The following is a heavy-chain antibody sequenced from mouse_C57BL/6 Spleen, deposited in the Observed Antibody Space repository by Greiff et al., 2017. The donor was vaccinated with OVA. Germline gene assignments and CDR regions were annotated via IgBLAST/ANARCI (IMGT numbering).Heavy chain of an antibody. D-gene: IGHD1-1*01. V-gene: IGHV14-3*01. CDR2: IDPANGNT. CDR1: GFNIKNTY. Sequence: EVKLQHSVAELVRPGASVKLSCTASGFNIKNTYMHWVQQRPEQGLEWIGRIDPANGNTKYAPKFQGKATITADTSSNTAYLQLCSLTSEDTAIYYCARDGSSSYWYFDVWGTGPTVTVSS. J-gene: IGHJ1*03. CDR3: ARDGSSSYWYFDV.